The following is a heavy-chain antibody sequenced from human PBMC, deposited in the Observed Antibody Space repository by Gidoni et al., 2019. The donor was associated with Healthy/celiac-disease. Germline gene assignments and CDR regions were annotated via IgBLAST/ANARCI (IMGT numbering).Heavy chain of an antibody. D-gene: IGHD6-13*01. Sequence: QVQLQQWGAGLLTPSETLSLTCAVYGGSFSGYYWSWIRQPPGKGLEWIGEINHSGSTNYNPSLKSRVTISVDTSKNQFSLKLSSVTAADTAVYYCARGLGIAAAGKNYWGQGTLVTVSS. J-gene: IGHJ4*02. CDR3: ARGLGIAAAGKNY. CDR2: INHSGST. CDR1: GGSFSGYY. V-gene: IGHV4-34*01.